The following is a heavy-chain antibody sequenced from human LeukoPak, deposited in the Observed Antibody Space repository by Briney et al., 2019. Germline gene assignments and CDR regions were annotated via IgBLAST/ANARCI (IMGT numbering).Heavy chain of an antibody. V-gene: IGHV4-59*08. CDR2: IYYSGST. Sequence: SETLSLTCTVSGGSISSYYWSWIRQPPGKGLEWIGYIYYSGSTNYNPSLKSRVTISVDTSKNQFSLKLSSVTAADTAVYYCARATRDGYNWGYFDYWGQGTLVTVSS. J-gene: IGHJ4*02. CDR3: ARATRDGYNWGYFDY. CDR1: GGSISSYY. D-gene: IGHD5-24*01.